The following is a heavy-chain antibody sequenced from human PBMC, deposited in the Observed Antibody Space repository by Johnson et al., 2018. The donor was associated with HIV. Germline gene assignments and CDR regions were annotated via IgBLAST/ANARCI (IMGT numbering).Heavy chain of an antibody. D-gene: IGHD5-18*01. CDR1: GFTFSSYP. V-gene: IGHV3-7*01. Sequence: VQLVESGGGVVQPGRSLRLSCAASGFTFSSYPMHWVRQAPGQGLAWVANIKQDGSEKYYVDSVKGRFTISRDNAKNSLYLQMNSLRAEDTAVYYCASRSYGYVRHAFDIWGQGTMVTVSS. J-gene: IGHJ3*02. CDR3: ASRSYGYVRHAFDI. CDR2: IKQDGSEK.